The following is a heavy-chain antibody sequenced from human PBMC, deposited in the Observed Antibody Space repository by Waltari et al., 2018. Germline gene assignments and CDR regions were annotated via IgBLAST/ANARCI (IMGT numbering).Heavy chain of an antibody. CDR2: ISYDGSNK. V-gene: IGHV3-30*18. J-gene: IGHJ6*02. D-gene: IGHD4-17*01. Sequence: QVQLVESGGGVVQPGRSLRLSCAASGFTFSSSGMHWVRQATGKGLEWVAVISYDGSNKYYADSVKGRFTISRENSRNTLYLQMNSLRAEDTAVYYCAKPPYGGIHYYGMDVWGQGTTVTVSS. CDR1: GFTFSSSG. CDR3: AKPPYGGIHYYGMDV.